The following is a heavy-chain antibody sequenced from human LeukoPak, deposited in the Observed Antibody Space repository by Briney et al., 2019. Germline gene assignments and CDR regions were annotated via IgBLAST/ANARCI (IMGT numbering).Heavy chain of an antibody. V-gene: IGHV1-69*04. CDR1: GGTFSSYA. CDR3: ARATGYYGSGIRDYYGMDV. Sequence: ASVKVSCKASGGTFSSYAISWVRQAPGQGLEWMGRIIPILGIANYAQKFQGRVTITADKSTSTAYMELSSLRSEDTAVYYCARATGYYGSGIRDYYGMDVWGQGTTVTVSS. CDR2: IIPILGIA. D-gene: IGHD3-10*01. J-gene: IGHJ6*02.